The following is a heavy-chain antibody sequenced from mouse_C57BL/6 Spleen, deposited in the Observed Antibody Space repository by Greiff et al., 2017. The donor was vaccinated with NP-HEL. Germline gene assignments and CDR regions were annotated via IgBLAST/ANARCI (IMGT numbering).Heavy chain of an antibody. J-gene: IGHJ2*01. D-gene: IGHD1-1*02. CDR1: GYTFTDYY. CDR2: INPNNGGT. V-gene: IGHV1-26*01. CDR3: ARNYGPYYFDY. Sequence: VQLHQSGPELVKPGASVKISCKASGYTFTDYYMNWVKQSHGKSLEWIGDINPNNGGTSYNQKFKGKATLTVDKSSSTAYMELRSLTSEDSAVYYCARNYGPYYFDYWGQGTTLTVSS.